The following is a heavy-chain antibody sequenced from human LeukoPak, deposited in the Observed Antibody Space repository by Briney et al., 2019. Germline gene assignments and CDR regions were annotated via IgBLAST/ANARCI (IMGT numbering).Heavy chain of an antibody. CDR3: ARPQPGVWSGYLRPRAFDI. J-gene: IGHJ3*02. Sequence: PGGSLRLSCAASGFTFSSYSMNWVRQAPGKGLEWVSSISSSSSYIYYADSVKGRFTISRDNAKNSLYLQMNSLRAEDTAVYYCARPQPGVWSGYLRPRAFDIWGQGTMVTVSS. CDR2: ISSSSSYI. V-gene: IGHV3-21*01. CDR1: GFTFSSYS. D-gene: IGHD3-3*01.